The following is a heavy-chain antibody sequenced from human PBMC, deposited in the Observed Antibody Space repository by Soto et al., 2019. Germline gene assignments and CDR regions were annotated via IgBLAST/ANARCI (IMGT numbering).Heavy chain of an antibody. CDR3: ARDRFNYGSTPPYYFDY. J-gene: IGHJ4*02. CDR1: GGTFSSYA. D-gene: IGHD3-10*01. CDR2: VIPIFGTA. Sequence: ASVKVSCKASGGTFSSYAISWVRQAPGQGLEWMGGVIPIFGTANYAQKFQGRVTITADESTSTAYMELSSLRSEDTAVYFCARDRFNYGSTPPYYFDYWGQGTLVTVSS. V-gene: IGHV1-69*13.